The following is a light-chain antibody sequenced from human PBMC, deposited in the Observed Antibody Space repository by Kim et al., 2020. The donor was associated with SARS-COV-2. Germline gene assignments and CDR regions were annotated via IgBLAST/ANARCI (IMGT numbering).Light chain of an antibody. Sequence: QSALTQPRSVSGSPGQSVTISCTGTSGNLGAYSYVSWYQQHPGKAPKIIIYDVSKRPSGVPDRFSASKSGNTASLTISGLQAEDEADYYCCSYAGSFTYVFGTGTKVTVL. CDR1: SGNLGAYSY. V-gene: IGLV2-11*01. CDR3: CSYAGSFTYV. J-gene: IGLJ1*01. CDR2: DVS.